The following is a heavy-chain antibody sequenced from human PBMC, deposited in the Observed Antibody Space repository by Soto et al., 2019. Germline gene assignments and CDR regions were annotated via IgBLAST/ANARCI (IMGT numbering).Heavy chain of an antibody. CDR2: IWYDGSNK. V-gene: IGHV3-33*01. D-gene: IGHD2-2*01. Sequence: GGSLRLSCAASGFTFSSYGMHWVRQAPGKGLEWVAVIWYDGSNKYYADSVKGRFTISRDNSKNTLYLQMNSLRAEDTAVYYCARGTSLRYCSSTSCFGDDYWGQGTLVTVSS. J-gene: IGHJ4*02. CDR1: GFTFSSYG. CDR3: ARGTSLRYCSSTSCFGDDY.